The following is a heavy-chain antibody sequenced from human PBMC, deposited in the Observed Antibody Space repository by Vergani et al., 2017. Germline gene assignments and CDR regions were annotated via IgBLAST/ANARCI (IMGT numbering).Heavy chain of an antibody. CDR3: AKDHELFRPSTIAARAAKYYFDY. V-gene: IGHV3-21*04. CDR2: ISSSSSYI. D-gene: IGHD6-6*01. CDR1: GFTFSSYS. J-gene: IGHJ4*02. Sequence: EVQLVESGGGLVKPGGSLRLSCAASGFTFSSYSMNWVRQAPGKGLEWVSSISSSSSYIYYADSVKGRFTISRDNAKNSLYLQMNSLRAEDTAVYYCAKDHELFRPSTIAARAAKYYFDYWGQGTLVTVSS.